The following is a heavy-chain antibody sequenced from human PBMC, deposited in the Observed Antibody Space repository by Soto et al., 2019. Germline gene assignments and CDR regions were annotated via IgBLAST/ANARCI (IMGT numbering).Heavy chain of an antibody. V-gene: IGHV5-51*01. CDR3: RRRGGYSGYDADYRQRMDV. J-gene: IGHJ6*04. Sequence: PGESLKISCKGSGYSFTSYWIGWVRQMPGKGLEWMGIIYPGDSDTRYSPSFQGQVTISADKSISTAYLQWSSLKASDTAMYYCRRRGGYSGYDADYRQRMDVRGKGTTVAVSS. CDR2: IYPGDSDT. D-gene: IGHD5-12*01. CDR1: GYSFTSYW.